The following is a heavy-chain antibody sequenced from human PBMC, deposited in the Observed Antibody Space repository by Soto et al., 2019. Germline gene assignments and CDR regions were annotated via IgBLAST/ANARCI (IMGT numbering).Heavy chain of an antibody. V-gene: IGHV1-18*01. D-gene: IGHD6-19*01. Sequence: QVQLVQSGAEVKKPGASVKVSCKASGYTFTSYGISWVRQAPGQGRAWMGWISAYNGNTKYAQKLQGRVTMTTDQSQSTAYRELMRLRTDDTAVYYCASDKMVAVAGTEANWFDPWGQGNLVTVSS. CDR3: ASDKMVAVAGTEANWFDP. CDR2: ISAYNGNT. J-gene: IGHJ5*02. CDR1: GYTFTSYG.